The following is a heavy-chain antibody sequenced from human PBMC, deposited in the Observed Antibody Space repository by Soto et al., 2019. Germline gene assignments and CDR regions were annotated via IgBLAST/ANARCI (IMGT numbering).Heavy chain of an antibody. D-gene: IGHD2-21*02. Sequence: GGSLRLSCAASGFTFNDYWMQWVRQVPGKGLEWVSRISGDGRSTSYADSVKGRFTISRDNAQDTLYLQMNSLRAEDTAVYYCARSEVTARGIPFQHWGQGTLVTVSS. J-gene: IGHJ1*01. CDR3: ARSEVTARGIPFQH. CDR2: ISGDGRST. CDR1: GFTFNDYW. V-gene: IGHV3-74*01.